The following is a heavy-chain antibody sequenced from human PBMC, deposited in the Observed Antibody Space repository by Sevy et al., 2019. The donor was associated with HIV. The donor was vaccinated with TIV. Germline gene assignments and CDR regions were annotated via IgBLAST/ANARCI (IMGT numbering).Heavy chain of an antibody. CDR2: IHYTGGT. CDR1: GGSISNSDSY. V-gene: IGHV4-30-4*02. Sequence: SETLSLTCTVSGGSISNSDSYWSWIRQSPGKGLEWIGYIHYTGGTYYNPFRKSRVAMSVDTSEKQFSLKLSSMTEADTAVYYCASKRGYNHGPFDYWGQGSLVTVSS. CDR3: ASKRGYNHGPFDY. D-gene: IGHD5-12*01. J-gene: IGHJ4*02.